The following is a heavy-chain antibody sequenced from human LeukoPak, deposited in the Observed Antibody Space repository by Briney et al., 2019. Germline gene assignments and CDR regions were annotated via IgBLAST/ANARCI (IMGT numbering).Heavy chain of an antibody. J-gene: IGHJ4*02. Sequence: SETLSLTCGVSGGSVINTNWWTWVRQPPGKGLEWIGEVHLDGRTNYNPSLESRLTMSVDVSENQVSLRLTSVTAADTAVYYCAREGGFYRPLDYSGQGTLVTVSS. CDR2: VHLDGRT. CDR3: AREGGFYRPLDY. CDR1: GGSVINTNW. V-gene: IGHV4-4*02. D-gene: IGHD3-3*01.